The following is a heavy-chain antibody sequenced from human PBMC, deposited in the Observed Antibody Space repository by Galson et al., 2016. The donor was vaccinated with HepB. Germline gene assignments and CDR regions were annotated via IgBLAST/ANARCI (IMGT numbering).Heavy chain of an antibody. CDR2: ISSRSSTM. D-gene: IGHD4-17*01. J-gene: IGHJ1*01. V-gene: IGHV3-48*02. CDR3: AGGDGGDLRH. CDR1: GFTSSDYA. Sequence: SLRLSCAASGFTSSDYAMHWVRQAPGKGLDWVAYISSRSSTMYYAHSVRGRFTISRDNAKNSLFLQMNSLRDEDTAIYFCAGGDGGDLRHWGQGTLVTVSS.